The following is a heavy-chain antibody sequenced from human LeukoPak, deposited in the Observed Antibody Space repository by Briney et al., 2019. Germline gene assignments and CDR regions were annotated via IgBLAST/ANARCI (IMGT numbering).Heavy chain of an antibody. V-gene: IGHV1-69*13. D-gene: IGHD3-22*01. Sequence: GASVKVFCKASGGTFISYAISWVRQAPGQGLEWMGGIIPIFGTANYAQKFQGRVTITADESTSTAYMELSSLRSEDTAVYYCARVALMYYYDSSGYDFDYWGQGTLVTVSS. CDR1: GGTFISYA. J-gene: IGHJ4*02. CDR2: IIPIFGTA. CDR3: ARVALMYYYDSSGYDFDY.